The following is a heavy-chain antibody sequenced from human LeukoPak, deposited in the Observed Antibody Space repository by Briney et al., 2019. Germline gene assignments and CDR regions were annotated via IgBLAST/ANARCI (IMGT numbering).Heavy chain of an antibody. Sequence: ASVKVSCKASGGTFSSYAISWVRQAPGQGLEWMGGIIPIFGTANYVQKSQGRATITADESTSTAYMELSSLRSEDTAVYYCARSDYVWGSYFEPLYWGQGTLVTVSS. J-gene: IGHJ4*02. CDR2: IIPIFGTA. CDR1: GGTFSSYA. V-gene: IGHV1-69*13. CDR3: ARSDYVWGSYFEPLY. D-gene: IGHD3-16*01.